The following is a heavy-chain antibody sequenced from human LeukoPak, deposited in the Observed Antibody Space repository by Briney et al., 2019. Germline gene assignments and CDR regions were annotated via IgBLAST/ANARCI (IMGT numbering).Heavy chain of an antibody. D-gene: IGHD4-11*01. Sequence: SVKVSCKASGGTFSSYAISWVRQAPGQGLEWMGGIIPIFGTANYAQKFQGRVTITADESTSTAYMELSSLRSEDTAVYYCARTTTVTTGGWFDPWGQGTLVTVSS. J-gene: IGHJ5*02. CDR1: GGTFSSYA. CDR3: ARTTTVTTGGWFDP. V-gene: IGHV1-69*13. CDR2: IIPIFGTA.